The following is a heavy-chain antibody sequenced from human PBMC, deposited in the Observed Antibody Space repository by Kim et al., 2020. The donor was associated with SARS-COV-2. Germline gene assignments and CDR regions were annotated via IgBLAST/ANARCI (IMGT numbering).Heavy chain of an antibody. Sequence: GGSLRLSCAASGFTFSRSWMHWVRQAPGKGLVWVSRINCDGSSTSYADSVKGRFTISRDNAKNTLYLQMNSLRAEDTAVYYCARVGHLGADYWGAQLYYFDYWGQGTLVTVSS. V-gene: IGHV3-74*01. J-gene: IGHJ4*02. CDR3: ARVGHLGADYWGAQLYYFDY. CDR2: INCDGSST. D-gene: IGHD7-27*01. CDR1: GFTFSRSW.